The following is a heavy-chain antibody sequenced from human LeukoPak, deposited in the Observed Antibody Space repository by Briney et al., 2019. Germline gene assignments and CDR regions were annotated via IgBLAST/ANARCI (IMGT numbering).Heavy chain of an antibody. J-gene: IGHJ4*02. CDR1: GYTFTSYG. Sequence: VASVKVSCKASGYTFTSYGISWVRQAPGQVLEWMGWISAYNGNTNYAQKLQGRVTMTTDTSTSTAYMELRSLRSDDTAVYYCARSRSPLYYDSSGYSFDYWGQGTLVTVSS. V-gene: IGHV1-18*01. CDR3: ARSRSPLYYDSSGYSFDY. D-gene: IGHD3-22*01. CDR2: ISAYNGNT.